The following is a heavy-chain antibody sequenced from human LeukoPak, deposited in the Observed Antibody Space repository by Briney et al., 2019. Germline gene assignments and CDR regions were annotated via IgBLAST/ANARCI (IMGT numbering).Heavy chain of an antibody. Sequence: PGGSLGLSRAASGFTLSSYSMNLGRPGPGKGPEGVLSISSSSSYIYYADSVKGRFTISRDNAKNSLYLQMNSLRAGDTAVYYCARVYDSREYYFDYWGQGTLVTVSS. V-gene: IGHV3-21*01. CDR1: GFTLSSYS. CDR3: ARVYDSREYYFDY. J-gene: IGHJ4*02. D-gene: IGHD3-22*01. CDR2: ISSSSSYI.